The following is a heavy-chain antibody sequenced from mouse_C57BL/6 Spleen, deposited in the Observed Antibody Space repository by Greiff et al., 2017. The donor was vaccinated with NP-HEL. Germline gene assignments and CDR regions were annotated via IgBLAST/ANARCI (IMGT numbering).Heavy chain of an antibody. Sequence: LQESGAELVRPGASVKMSCKASGYTFTSYNMHWVKQTPRQGLEWIGAIYPGNGDTSYNQKFKGKATLTVDKSSSTAYMQLSSLTSEDSAVYFCARDYYGSSYGWFAYWGQGTLVTVSA. CDR3: ARDYYGSSYGWFAY. CDR1: GYTFTSYN. V-gene: IGHV1-12*01. D-gene: IGHD1-1*01. CDR2: IYPGNGDT. J-gene: IGHJ3*01.